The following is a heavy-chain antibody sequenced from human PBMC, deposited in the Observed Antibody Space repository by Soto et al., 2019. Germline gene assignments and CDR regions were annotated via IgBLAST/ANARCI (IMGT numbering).Heavy chain of an antibody. Sequence: LSLTCTVSGGSISSYYWSWIRQPAGKGLEWIGRIYTSGSTNYNPSLKSRVTMSVDTSKNQFSLKLSSVTAADTAVYYCARGYLRYYYYYYGMDVWGQGTTVTVSS. CDR2: IYTSGST. CDR3: ARGYLRYYYYYYGMDV. V-gene: IGHV4-4*07. D-gene: IGHD1-1*01. J-gene: IGHJ6*02. CDR1: GGSISSYY.